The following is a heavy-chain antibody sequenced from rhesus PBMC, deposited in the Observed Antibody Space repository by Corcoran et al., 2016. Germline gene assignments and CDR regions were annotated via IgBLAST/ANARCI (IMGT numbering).Heavy chain of an antibody. CDR2: IDPSDSDS. Sequence: VQLVQSGAEVKRPGESLKISCKTSGYSLTSYWISWVRQMPGKGLEWMGAIDPSDSDSKYHPSFQGQVTTSADTSTSTAYLQWSRLKASDTATYYWATTLTVTTSWYFDLWGPGTPITISS. CDR1: GYSLTSYW. D-gene: IGHD4-23*01. J-gene: IGHJ2*01. CDR3: ATTLTVTTSWYFDL. V-gene: IGHV5-20*01.